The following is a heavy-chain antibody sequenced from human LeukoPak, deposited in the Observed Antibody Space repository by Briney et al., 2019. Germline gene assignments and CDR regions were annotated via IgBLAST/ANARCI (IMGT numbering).Heavy chain of an antibody. CDR1: GGSFSGYY. CDR3: ARDGSGCSSTSCLFDC. J-gene: IGHJ4*02. D-gene: IGHD2-2*01. V-gene: IGHV4-34*01. CDR2: INHSGST. Sequence: SETLSLTCAVYGGSFSGYYWSWIRQPPGKGLEWIGEINHSGSTNYNPSLKSRVTISVDTSKNQFSLKLSSVTAADTAVYYCARDGSGCSSTSCLFDCWGQGTLVTVSS.